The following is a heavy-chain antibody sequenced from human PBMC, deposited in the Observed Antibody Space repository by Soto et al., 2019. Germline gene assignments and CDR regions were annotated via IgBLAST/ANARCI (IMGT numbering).Heavy chain of an antibody. V-gene: IGHV4-30-2*02. CDR2: IYHSGST. CDR3: AGWGTSSTYDRQFDY. D-gene: IGHD2-2*01. CDR1: GGSSVGGGYS. Sequence: SETLSLTSAVAGGSSVGGGYSWSWIRQPPGKGLEWIGYIYHSGSTYYNPSLKSRVTISVDRSKNQFSLKLSSVTAADTAVYYCAGWGTSSTYDRQFDYWGQGTLVTVSS. J-gene: IGHJ4*02.